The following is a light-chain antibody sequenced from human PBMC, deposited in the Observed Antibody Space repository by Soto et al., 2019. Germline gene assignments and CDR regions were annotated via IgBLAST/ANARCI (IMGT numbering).Light chain of an antibody. V-gene: IGKV2-30*01. CDR3: MQGTYWPFT. CDR1: QSLGYSDGNTY. CDR2: KVS. Sequence: DVVMTQSPLSLPVTLGQSASISCKSSQSLGYSDGNTYVNWFQQRPGQPPRRLIYKVSERDSGVPDRFRGSGSGTDFTLTISGGEAEDVGDYFCMQGTYWPFTCGPGTKVDF. J-gene: IGKJ3*01.